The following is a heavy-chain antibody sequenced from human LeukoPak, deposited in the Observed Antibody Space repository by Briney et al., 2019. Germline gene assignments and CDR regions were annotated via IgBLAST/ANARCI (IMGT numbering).Heavy chain of an antibody. Sequence: PGGSLRLSCAASGFTFSSYSMNWVRQAPGKGLEWVSYISSSSSTIYYADSVKGRFTISRDNAKNSLYLQMNSLRAEDTAVYYCATATSYYYDSSGYSGYYFDYWGQGTLVTVSS. V-gene: IGHV3-48*01. J-gene: IGHJ4*02. CDR3: ATATSYYYDSSGYSGYYFDY. CDR1: GFTFSSYS. CDR2: ISSSSSTI. D-gene: IGHD3-22*01.